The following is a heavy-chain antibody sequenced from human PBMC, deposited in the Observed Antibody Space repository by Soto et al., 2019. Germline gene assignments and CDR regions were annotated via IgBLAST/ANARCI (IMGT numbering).Heavy chain of an antibody. J-gene: IGHJ3*02. V-gene: IGHV3-74*01. CDR2: INSDGSST. CDR3: ARVRIVVVPAADAFDI. D-gene: IGHD2-2*01. Sequence: GGSLRLSCAASGFTFSSYWMHWVRQAPGKGLVWVSRINSDGSSTSYADSVKGRFTISRDNAKNTLYLQMNSLRAEDTAVYYCARVRIVVVPAADAFDIWGQGTMVTVSS. CDR1: GFTFSSYW.